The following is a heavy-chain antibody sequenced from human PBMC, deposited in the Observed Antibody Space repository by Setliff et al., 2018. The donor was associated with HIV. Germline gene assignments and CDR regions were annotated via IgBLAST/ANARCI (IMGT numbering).Heavy chain of an antibody. CDR2: VYYSVST. Sequence: SETLSLTCTVSGGSISSSGPGYYWGWVRQAPGGGLEWIGSVYYSVSTYYNPSLKSRVTISLDTSKNQLSLRLNSMTAADTAVYYCARSQPDTIFGVVIFDYWGQGKMVTVSS. D-gene: IGHD3-3*01. J-gene: IGHJ4*02. V-gene: IGHV4-39*01. CDR1: GGSISSSGPGYY. CDR3: ARSQPDTIFGVVIFDY.